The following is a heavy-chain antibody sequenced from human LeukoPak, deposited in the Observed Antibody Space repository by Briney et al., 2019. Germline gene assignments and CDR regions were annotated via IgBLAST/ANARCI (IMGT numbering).Heavy chain of an antibody. D-gene: IGHD5-12*01. J-gene: IGHJ3*02. CDR1: GGSISSGSYY. CDR3: AVTRSSGYGMDAFDI. CDR2: IYTSGST. V-gene: IGHV4-61*02. Sequence: PSETLSLTCTVSGGSISSGSYYWSWIRQPPGKGLEWIGRIYTSGSTNYNPSLKSRVTISVDTSKNQFSLKLSSVTAADTAVYYCAVTRSSGYGMDAFDIWGQGTMVTVSS.